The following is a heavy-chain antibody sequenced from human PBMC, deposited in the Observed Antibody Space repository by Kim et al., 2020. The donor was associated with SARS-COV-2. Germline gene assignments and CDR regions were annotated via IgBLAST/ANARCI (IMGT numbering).Heavy chain of an antibody. V-gene: IGHV4-34*01. J-gene: IGHJ6*02. CDR1: GGSFSGYY. CDR2: INHSGST. Sequence: SETLSLTCAVYGGSFSGYYWSWIRQPPGKGLEWIGEINHSGSTNYNPSLKSRVTISVDTSKNPSSLKLSSVTAADTAVYYCARGRAVAYYYSYYGMDVWGQGTTVTVSS. D-gene: IGHD6-19*01. CDR3: ARGRAVAYYYSYYGMDV.